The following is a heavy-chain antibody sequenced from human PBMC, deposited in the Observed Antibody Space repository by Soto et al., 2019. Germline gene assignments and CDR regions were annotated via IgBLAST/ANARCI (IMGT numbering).Heavy chain of an antibody. CDR2: IWYDGSNK. D-gene: IGHD6-13*01. V-gene: IGHV3-33*01. CDR1: GFTFSSYG. J-gene: IGHJ6*02. CDR3: ARRIAAAGTFDYYGMDV. Sequence: QVQLVESGGGVVQPGRSLRLSCAASGFTFSSYGMHWVRQAPGKGLEWVAVIWYDGSNKYYADSVKGRFTISRDNSKNTLYLQMNSLRAEDTAVYYCARRIAAAGTFDYYGMDVWGQGTTVTVSS.